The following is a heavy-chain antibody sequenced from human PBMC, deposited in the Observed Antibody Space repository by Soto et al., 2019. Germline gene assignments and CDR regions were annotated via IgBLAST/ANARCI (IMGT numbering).Heavy chain of an antibody. V-gene: IGHV4-30-4*01. CDR2: IYYSGST. Sequence: LSLTCTVSGGSISSGDYYWSWIRQPPGKGLEWIGYIYYSGSTYYNPSLKSRLTISLDTSKNRFALKLSSVTAADTAVYYCATYGSSRTFDYWGQGTLVTVSS. CDR1: GGSISSGDYY. J-gene: IGHJ4*02. CDR3: ATYGSSRTFDY. D-gene: IGHD2-2*01.